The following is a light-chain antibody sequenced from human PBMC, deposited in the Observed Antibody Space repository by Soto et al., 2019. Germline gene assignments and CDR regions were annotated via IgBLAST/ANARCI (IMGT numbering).Light chain of an antibody. V-gene: IGKV1-5*03. Sequence: DIQMTQSPSTLSASVGDRVTITCRASQTINTWLAWYQQKPGKAPNLLIYKASSLESGVPSRFSGGGSGTEFTLTISSLQPDDFATYYCQQYNIYPRTFGQGTKVEIK. CDR2: KAS. J-gene: IGKJ1*01. CDR1: QTINTW. CDR3: QQYNIYPRT.